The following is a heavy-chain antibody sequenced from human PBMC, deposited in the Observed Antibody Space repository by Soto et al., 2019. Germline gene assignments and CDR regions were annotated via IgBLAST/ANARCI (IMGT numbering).Heavy chain of an antibody. CDR3: ARQRAITGTTCFDY. CDR1: GGSIGSSSYY. J-gene: IGHJ4*02. CDR2: IYYSGST. V-gene: IGHV4-39*01. D-gene: IGHD1-7*01. Sequence: SETLSLTCTVSGGSIGSSSYYWGWIRQPPGKGLEWIGSIYYSGSTYYSPSLKSRVTISVDTSKNQFSLKLSSVTAADTAVYYCARQRAITGTTCFDYWRQGTLVPVSS.